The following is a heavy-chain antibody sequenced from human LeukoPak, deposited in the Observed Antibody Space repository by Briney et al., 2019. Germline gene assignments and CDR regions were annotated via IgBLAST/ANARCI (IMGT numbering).Heavy chain of an antibody. V-gene: IGHV4-30-2*01. CDR3: ARDLGYCSGGSCYHAFDI. D-gene: IGHD2-15*01. Sequence: SETLSLTCTVSGDSISSGAYYGSWIRQPPGKGLEWIGYFYGSGSASYNPSLKSRVTISVDRSNNQFSLKMSSVTAADTAVYYCARDLGYCSGGSCYHAFDIWGQGTMVTVSS. J-gene: IGHJ3*02. CDR2: FYGSGSA. CDR1: GDSISSGAYY.